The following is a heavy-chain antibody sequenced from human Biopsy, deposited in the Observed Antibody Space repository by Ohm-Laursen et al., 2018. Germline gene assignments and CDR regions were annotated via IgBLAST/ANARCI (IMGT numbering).Heavy chain of an antibody. J-gene: IGHJ5*01. D-gene: IGHD3-3*01. V-gene: IGHV3-33*01. CDR1: GFTFSNYG. CDR2: IWYDGRNQ. CDR3: AREIYPTTIYRPVDS. Sequence: SLRLSCAASGFTFSNYGMHWVRQAPGKRLEWVAVIWYDGRNQYYADFVKGRFTISRDNSKNTLYLQMNSLKAEDTAVYFCAREIYPTTIYRPVDSWGQGTLVTVSS.